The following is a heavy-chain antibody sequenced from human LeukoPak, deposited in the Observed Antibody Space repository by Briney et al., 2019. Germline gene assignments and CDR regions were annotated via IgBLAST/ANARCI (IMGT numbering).Heavy chain of an antibody. D-gene: IGHD3-16*01. J-gene: IGHJ6*03. Sequence: PSETLSLTCTVSGSSIITGNHYWSWIRQPAGKGLEWIGRIYASGSTNYNPSLKSRVTISVDTSKNQFSLRLSSVTAADTAVYYCARDRRYASSNYYYYYMDVWGKGTTVTVSS. V-gene: IGHV4-61*02. CDR2: IYASGST. CDR1: GSSIITGNHY. CDR3: ARDRRYASSNYYYYYMDV.